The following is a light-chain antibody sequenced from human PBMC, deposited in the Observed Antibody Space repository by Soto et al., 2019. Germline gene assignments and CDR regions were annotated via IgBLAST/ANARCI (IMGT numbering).Light chain of an antibody. Sequence: QSALTQPASVSGSPGQSITMSCTGASSDIGGYNYVSWYRQHPGEAPKLMIYEVTNRPSGVSNRFSGSKSGNTASLTISWLQAEDEADYYCCSYTSSGTPVFGGGTKLTVL. V-gene: IGLV2-14*01. CDR2: EVT. CDR3: CSYTSSGTPV. CDR1: SSDIGGYNY. J-gene: IGLJ3*02.